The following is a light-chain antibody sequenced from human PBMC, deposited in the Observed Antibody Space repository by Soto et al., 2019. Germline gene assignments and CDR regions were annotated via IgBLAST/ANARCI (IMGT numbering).Light chain of an antibody. CDR3: QQYNNWPWT. CDR2: GAS. J-gene: IGKJ1*01. V-gene: IGKV3-15*01. CDR1: QSVSSN. Sequence: EIVMTQSPATLSVSPWERATLSCRASQSVSSNLAGYQQKPGQAPRLLSDGASTRATGIPARVSGSGSGTEFTLTISSLQSEDFAVYYCQQYNNWPWTFGQGTKVDIK.